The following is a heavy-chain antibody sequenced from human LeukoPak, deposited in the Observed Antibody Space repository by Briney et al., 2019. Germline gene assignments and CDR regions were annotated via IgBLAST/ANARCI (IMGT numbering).Heavy chain of an antibody. CDR2: FYDSGNT. CDR1: GYSISSGYY. Sequence: SETLSLTCTVSGYSISSGYYWGWIRQPPGKGLEWIGSFYDSGNTYYNPSLKSRVTISVDTSKNQFSLKVRSVTAADTAVYYCARDRSVGTYYYDSSGYYEFDYWGQGTLVTVSS. D-gene: IGHD3-22*01. V-gene: IGHV4-38-2*02. CDR3: ARDRSVGTYYYDSSGYYEFDY. J-gene: IGHJ4*02.